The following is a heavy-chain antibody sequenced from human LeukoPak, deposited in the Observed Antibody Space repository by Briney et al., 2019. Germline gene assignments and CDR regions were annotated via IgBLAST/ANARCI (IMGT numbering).Heavy chain of an antibody. CDR1: GFTFSSYA. Sequence: PGGSLRLSCAASGFTFSSYAMSWVRQPPGKGLEWIGSIYYSGSTYYNPSLKSRVTISVDTSKNQFSLKLSSVTAADTAVYYCASYDSSGYYLDFWGQGTLVTVSS. CDR3: ASYDSSGYYLDF. D-gene: IGHD3-22*01. V-gene: IGHV4-39*01. J-gene: IGHJ4*02. CDR2: IYYSGST.